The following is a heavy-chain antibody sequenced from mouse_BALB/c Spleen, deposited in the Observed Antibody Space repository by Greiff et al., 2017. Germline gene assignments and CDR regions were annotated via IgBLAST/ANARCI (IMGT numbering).Heavy chain of an antibody. V-gene: IGHV6-6*02. CDR1: GFTFSNYW. CDR2: IRLKSNNYAT. Sequence: VTAEESGGGLVQPGGFMKLSCVASGFTFSNYWLNWVRQSTEKGLEWVAGIRLKSNNYATHYAESVKGRFTISRDDSKSSVYLQMNNLRAEDTGIYYCTSRYAYWGQGTLVTVSA. J-gene: IGHJ3*01. CDR3: TSRYAY.